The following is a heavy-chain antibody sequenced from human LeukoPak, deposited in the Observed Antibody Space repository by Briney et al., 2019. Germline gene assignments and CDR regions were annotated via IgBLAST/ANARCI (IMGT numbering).Heavy chain of an antibody. CDR2: ISGSGGST. CDR3: ARDRVNSYGTIFDY. Sequence: GGSLRLSCAASGFTFSSYGMSWVRQAPGKGLEWVSAISGSGGSTYYADSVKGRFTISRDNAKNSLYLQMNSLRAEDTAVYYCARDRVNSYGTIFDYWGQGTLVTVSS. D-gene: IGHD5-18*01. J-gene: IGHJ4*02. V-gene: IGHV3-23*01. CDR1: GFTFSSYG.